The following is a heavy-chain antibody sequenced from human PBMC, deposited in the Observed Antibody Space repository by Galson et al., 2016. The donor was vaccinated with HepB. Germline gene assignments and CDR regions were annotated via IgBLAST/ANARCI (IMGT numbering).Heavy chain of an antibody. CDR1: GDSIDGSSYS. CDR2: IFNSGNS. V-gene: IGHV4-39*02. Sequence: SETLSLTCSVSGDSIDGSSYSWAWIRQSPEKGLVWIGSIFNSGNSYPNPSLRSRVTLSLDRSRNHFSLRLASVTAADTALYYCARGNSRWYPDWYFDIWGRGTLVTVSS. D-gene: IGHD6-19*01. CDR3: ARGNSRWYPDWYFDI. J-gene: IGHJ2*01.